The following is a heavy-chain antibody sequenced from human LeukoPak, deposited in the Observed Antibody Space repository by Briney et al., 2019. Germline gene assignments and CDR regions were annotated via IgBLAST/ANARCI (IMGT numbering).Heavy chain of an antibody. CDR2: ISGSGGST. CDR1: GFTFSSYA. J-gene: IGHJ4*02. Sequence: PGGSLRLSCAAPGFTFSSYAMSWVRQAPGKGLEWVSAISGSGGSTYYADSVKGRFTISRDNSKNTLYLQMNSLRAEDTAVYYCATRPIVVVVAATALDYWGQGTLVTASS. CDR3: ATRPIVVVVAATALDY. V-gene: IGHV3-23*01. D-gene: IGHD2-15*01.